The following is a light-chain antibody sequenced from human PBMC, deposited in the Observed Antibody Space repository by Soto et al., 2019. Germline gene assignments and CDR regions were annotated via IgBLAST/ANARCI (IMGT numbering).Light chain of an antibody. Sequence: DIQIAQHPSSLSASVGDRVTSTCPASHDIRKYLNWYQQKPGKAPKLLIYDASNMETGVPSRFTGSGSGTDFTFTISSLQPEDIATYYCQQYENFPITFGQGTRLEI. V-gene: IGKV1-33*01. CDR2: DAS. J-gene: IGKJ5*01. CDR3: QQYENFPIT. CDR1: HDIRKY.